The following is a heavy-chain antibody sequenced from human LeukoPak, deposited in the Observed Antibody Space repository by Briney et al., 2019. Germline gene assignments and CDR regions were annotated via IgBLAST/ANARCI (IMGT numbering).Heavy chain of an antibody. D-gene: IGHD6-13*01. CDR1: GGSFSDYY. CDR2: INHSGST. CDR3: ARAQTTAATPYYFDY. V-gene: IGHV4-34*01. Sequence: SETLSLTCAVYGGSFSDYYWSWVRQPPGKALEWIGEINHSGSTNYNPSLKSRVTISVDTSKNQFSLRLSSLTAADAAVYYCARAQTTAATPYYFDYWGQGTLVTVSS. J-gene: IGHJ4*02.